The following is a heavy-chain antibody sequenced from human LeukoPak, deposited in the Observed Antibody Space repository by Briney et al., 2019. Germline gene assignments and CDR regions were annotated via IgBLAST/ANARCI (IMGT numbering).Heavy chain of an antibody. Sequence: SETLSLTCAVSGGSISSTNWWNWVRQPPGKGLEWIGEIYDTGSTNYNPSLQSRVTISVDKSKNHFSLNLSSVTAADTAVYYCASRYLGGSGSYFRLLDQWGQGTLVTVSS. J-gene: IGHJ4*02. CDR2: IYDTGST. CDR3: ASRYLGGSGSYFRLLDQ. D-gene: IGHD3-10*01. CDR1: GGSISSTNW. V-gene: IGHV4-4*02.